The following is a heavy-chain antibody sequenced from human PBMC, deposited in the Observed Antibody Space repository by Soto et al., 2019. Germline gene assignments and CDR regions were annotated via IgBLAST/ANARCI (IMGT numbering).Heavy chain of an antibody. D-gene: IGHD2-15*01. V-gene: IGHV3-33*01. J-gene: IGHJ4*02. CDR2: IWYDGSNK. Sequence: GGCLRLSCAACGYTFCSYGVHWVRKAPGKGLEWVAVIWYDGSNKYYADSVKGRFTISRDNSKNTLYLQMNSLRAEDTAVYYCARDRAATGSIEYWGQGTLVTVSS. CDR1: GYTFCSYG. CDR3: ARDRAATGSIEY.